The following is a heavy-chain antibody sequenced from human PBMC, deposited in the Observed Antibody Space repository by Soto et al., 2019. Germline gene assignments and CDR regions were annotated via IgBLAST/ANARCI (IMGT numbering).Heavy chain of an antibody. V-gene: IGHV1-3*01. J-gene: IGHJ4*02. CDR3: GLYYDSSGYYYDIDY. CDR1: GYTFTSYA. Sequence: ASVKVSGKASGYTFTSYAMHWVRQAPGQRLEWMGWINAGNGNTNYAQKFQGRVTITADKSTSTAYMELSSLRSEDTAVYYCGLYYDSSGYYYDIDYWGQGTLVTVSS. CDR2: INAGNGNT. D-gene: IGHD3-22*01.